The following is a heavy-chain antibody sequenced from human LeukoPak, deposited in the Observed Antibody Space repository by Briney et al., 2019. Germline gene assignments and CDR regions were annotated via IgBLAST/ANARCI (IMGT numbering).Heavy chain of an antibody. D-gene: IGHD3-9*01. V-gene: IGHV3-53*01. CDR3: AREYYDILTGYSTFDY. Sequence: GSLRLSCAASGFTVSSNYMSWVRQAPGKGLEWVSVIYSGGSTYYADSVKGRFTISRDNSKNTLYLQMNSLRAEDTAVYYCAREYYDILTGYSTFDYWGQGTLVTVSS. J-gene: IGHJ4*02. CDR1: GFTVSSNY. CDR2: IYSGGST.